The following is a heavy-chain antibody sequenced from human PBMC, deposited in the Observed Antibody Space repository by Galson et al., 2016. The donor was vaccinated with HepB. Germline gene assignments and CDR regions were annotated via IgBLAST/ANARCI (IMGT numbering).Heavy chain of an antibody. J-gene: IGHJ3*02. CDR1: GFTSSNYD. Sequence: SLRLSCAASGFTSSNYDFHWVRQTTGKGLEWVSAIGTASDTYYPGSVKGRFTISRENAKNSVFLQMNSLRAEDTAVYYCVREAPLLSYDVFDMWGQGTMVTVSS. CDR2: IGTASDT. V-gene: IGHV3-13*01. CDR3: VREAPLLSYDVFDM. D-gene: IGHD2/OR15-2a*01.